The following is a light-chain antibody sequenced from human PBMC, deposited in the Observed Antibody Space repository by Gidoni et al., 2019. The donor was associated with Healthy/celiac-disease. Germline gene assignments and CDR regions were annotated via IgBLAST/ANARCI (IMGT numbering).Light chain of an antibody. Sequence: DIQMTQFPSSLSASVGDRVTITCRASPSISSYLNWYQQKPGKAPKLLIYESPSLQSGVPSRFSGSGSGTDFTLTISSLQPEDFAAYYCQQSYSTPRYTFXQXTKLEIK. CDR3: QQSYSTPRYT. J-gene: IGKJ2*01. CDR2: ESP. V-gene: IGKV1-39*01. CDR1: PSISSY.